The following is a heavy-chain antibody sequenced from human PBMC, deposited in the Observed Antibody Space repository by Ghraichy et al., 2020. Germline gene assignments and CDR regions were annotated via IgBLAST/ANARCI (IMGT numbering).Heavy chain of an antibody. D-gene: IGHD5-18*01. CDR2: ISGSGDST. V-gene: IGHV3-23*01. CDR3: AKDGDEQLWSRFDY. CDR1: GFTFSSYA. J-gene: IGHJ4*02. Sequence: GGSLRLSCAASGFTFSSYAMSWVRQAPGKGLEWVSAISGSGDSTYYADSVKGRFTISRDNSKNTLYLQMNSLRAEDTAVYYCAKDGDEQLWSRFDYWGQGTLVTVSS.